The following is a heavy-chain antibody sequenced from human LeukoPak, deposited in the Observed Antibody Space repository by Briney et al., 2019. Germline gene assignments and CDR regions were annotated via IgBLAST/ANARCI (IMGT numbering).Heavy chain of an antibody. CDR3: ARGWWSDLVRGVPSFVWDY. CDR1: DGSISGYY. J-gene: IGHJ4*02. Sequence: PSETLSLTCAVYDGSISGYYWSWIRQPPGKGLEWIGEINHSGSTNYNPSLKSRVTISVDTSKNQFSLKLSSVTAADTAVYYCARGWWSDLVRGVPSFVWDYWGQGTLVTVSS. V-gene: IGHV4-34*01. CDR2: INHSGST. D-gene: IGHD3-10*01.